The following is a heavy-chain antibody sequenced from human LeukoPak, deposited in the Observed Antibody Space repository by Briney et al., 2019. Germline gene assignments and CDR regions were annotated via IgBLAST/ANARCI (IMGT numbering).Heavy chain of an antibody. D-gene: IGHD2-2*01. CDR2: VYLSGST. Sequence: PSETLSLTCSVSGGSFSRNYWTWIRQLPGKGLEWIGYVYLSGSTNYNPSLKSRVTISVDTSKNQFSLKLSSVTAADTAVYYCARVRVYCSSTSCLLPYYYYGMDVWGQGTTVTVSS. CDR3: ARVRVYCSSTSCLLPYYYYGMDV. J-gene: IGHJ6*02. V-gene: IGHV4-59*01. CDR1: GGSFSRNY.